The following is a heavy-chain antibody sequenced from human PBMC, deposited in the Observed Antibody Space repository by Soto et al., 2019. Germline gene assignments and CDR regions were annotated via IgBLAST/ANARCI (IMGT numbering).Heavy chain of an antibody. CDR3: ARHGIAVAGTPVIYYYYGMDV. J-gene: IGHJ6*02. CDR1: GGSFSGYH. Sequence: SETLSLTCAVYGGSFSGYHWSWIRQPPGKGLEWIGEINHSGSTNYNPSLKSRVTISADKSISTAYLQWSSLKASDTAMYYCARHGIAVAGTPVIYYYYGMDVWGQGTTVTVSS. D-gene: IGHD6-19*01. CDR2: INHSGST. V-gene: IGHV4-34*01.